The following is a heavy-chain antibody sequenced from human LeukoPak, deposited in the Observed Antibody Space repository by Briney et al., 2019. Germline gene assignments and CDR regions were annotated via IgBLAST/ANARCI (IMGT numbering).Heavy chain of an antibody. J-gene: IGHJ4*02. D-gene: IGHD6-6*01. CDR3: TRRTFGSSYRDF. CDR1: GGSMSSYY. CDR2: IYYSGST. Sequence: SETLSLTCTVSGGSMSSYYWSWIRQPPGKGLEWIGYIYYSGSTNYNPSLKSRVTISVDTSRNQFSLKLSSVTAADTAVYYCTRRTFGSSYRDFWGQGTLVTVSS. V-gene: IGHV4-59*08.